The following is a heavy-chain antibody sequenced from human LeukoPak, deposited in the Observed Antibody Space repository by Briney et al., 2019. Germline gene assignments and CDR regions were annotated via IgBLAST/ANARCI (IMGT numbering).Heavy chain of an antibody. D-gene: IGHD6-13*01. CDR2: INSSGSTI. CDR1: GFTFSDYY. J-gene: IGHJ4*02. Sequence: GGSLRLSCAASGFTFSDYYMTWIRQAPGKGLEWVSCINSSGSTIYYADSVKGRVTISRDNAKNSLYLQTNGLSAEETAVYYCAAPRAAGNIWGQGTLVTVSS. CDR3: AAPRAAGNI. V-gene: IGHV3-11*01.